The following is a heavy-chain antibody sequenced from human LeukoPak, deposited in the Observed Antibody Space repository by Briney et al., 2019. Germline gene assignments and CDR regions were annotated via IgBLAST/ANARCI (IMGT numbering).Heavy chain of an antibody. CDR1: GVSISSFY. D-gene: IGHD3-3*01. V-gene: IGHV4-59*08. CDR3: ATLRFLEWLFPWLDP. CDR2: GYYSGST. J-gene: IGHJ5*02. Sequence: SETLSLTCTVSGVSISSFYWSWLRQPPGKGLEWIGYGYYSGSTKYNPSLKSRVTISVDTSKNQFSLELSSVTAADTAVYYCATLRFLEWLFPWLDPWGQGTLVTVSS.